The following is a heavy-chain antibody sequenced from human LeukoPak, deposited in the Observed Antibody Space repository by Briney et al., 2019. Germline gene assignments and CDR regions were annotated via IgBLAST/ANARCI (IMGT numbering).Heavy chain of an antibody. V-gene: IGHV3-7*01. CDR3: ARASKSRVGATVC. CDR2: INQDGTEK. D-gene: IGHD1-26*01. J-gene: IGHJ4*02. Sequence: PGGSLRLSCAASGFTFTTYWMTWVRQAPGKGLEWVANINQDGTEKYYVDSVKGRFTISRDNAKNSLYLQMNSLRAEDTAVYYCARASKSRVGATVCWGQGTLVTVSS. CDR1: GFTFTTYW.